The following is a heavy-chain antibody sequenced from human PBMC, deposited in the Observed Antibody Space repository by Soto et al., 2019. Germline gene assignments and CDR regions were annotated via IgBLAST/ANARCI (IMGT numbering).Heavy chain of an antibody. D-gene: IGHD2-15*01. J-gene: IGHJ5*02. CDR2: ISGSGGST. CDR3: AKDWYCSGGSCYSNGNWFDP. CDR1: GFTFSSYA. V-gene: IGHV3-23*01. Sequence: EVQLLESGGGLVQPGGSLRLSCAASGFTFSSYAMSWVRQAPGKGLEWVSAISGSGGSTYYADSVKGRFTISRDNSKNTLYLQMNSLRAEDMAVYYCAKDWYCSGGSCYSNGNWFDPWGQGTLVTVSS.